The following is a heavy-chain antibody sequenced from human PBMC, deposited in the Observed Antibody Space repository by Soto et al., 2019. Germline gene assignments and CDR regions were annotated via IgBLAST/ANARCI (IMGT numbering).Heavy chain of an antibody. J-gene: IGHJ4*02. D-gene: IGHD1-1*01. CDR1: GYNFTSYD. CDR2: MNTNTGNS. V-gene: IGHV1-8*01. Sequence: QVQLLQSGAEVRKPGAAVKVSCEASGYNFTSYDIYWVRQATGQGLEWMGWMNTNTGNSAYAHQFHGGVTMTSDTSISTAHMEVSSLRSADTAVYYCARRAETNGWNGFGADKYYFDFWGQGTLVTVSS. CDR3: ARRAETNGWNGFGADKYYFDF.